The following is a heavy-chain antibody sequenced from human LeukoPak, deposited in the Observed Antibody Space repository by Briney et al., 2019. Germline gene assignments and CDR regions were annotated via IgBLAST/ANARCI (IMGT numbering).Heavy chain of an antibody. CDR1: GYTFTTYA. D-gene: IGHD5-18*01. CDR2: ISVYNGNT. Sequence: GASVKVSCKASGYTFTTYAMNWVRQAPGQGLEWMGWISVYNGNTNYAQKLQARVTMTTDTSTSTAYMELRSLRSDDTAVYYCARGNPPVDTAMNYNWFDPWGQGTLVTVSS. V-gene: IGHV1-18*01. CDR3: ARGNPPVDTAMNYNWFDP. J-gene: IGHJ5*02.